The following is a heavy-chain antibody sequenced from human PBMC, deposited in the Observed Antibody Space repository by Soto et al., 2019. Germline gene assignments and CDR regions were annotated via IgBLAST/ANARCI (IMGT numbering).Heavy chain of an antibody. CDR3: AKQLGPYYYDSSGYDAFDI. V-gene: IGHV3-23*01. CDR2: ISRGGDDT. Sequence: GGSLRLSCAGSGFNFQNYDMSWVRQAPGKGLEWVSGISRGGDDTYYADSVKGRFIISRDNSKNTLYLQMNSLRAEDTAVYYCAKQLGPYYYDSSGYDAFDIWAQGTMVTV. D-gene: IGHD3-22*01. CDR1: GFNFQNYD. J-gene: IGHJ3*02.